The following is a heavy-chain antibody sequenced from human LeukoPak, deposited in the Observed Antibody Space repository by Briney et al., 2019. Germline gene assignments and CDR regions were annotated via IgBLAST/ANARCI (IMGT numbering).Heavy chain of an antibody. V-gene: IGHV4-39*01. J-gene: IGHJ4*02. D-gene: IGHD5-18*01. CDR3: ARLGTAMAADY. CDR2: IYYSGST. Sequence: WVRQPPGKGLEWIGSIYYSGSTYYNPSLKSRVTISVDTSKNQFSLKLSSVTAADTAVYYCARLGTAMAADYWGQGTLVTVSS.